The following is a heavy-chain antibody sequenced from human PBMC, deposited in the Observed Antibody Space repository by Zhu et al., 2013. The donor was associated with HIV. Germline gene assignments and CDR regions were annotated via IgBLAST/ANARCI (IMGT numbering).Heavy chain of an antibody. J-gene: IGHJ6*02. CDR1: GYTFTSYD. D-gene: IGHD3-3*01. V-gene: IGHV1-8*01. Sequence: QVQLVQSGAEVKKPGASVKVSCKASGYTFTSYDINWVRQATGQGLEWMGWMNPNSGNTGYAQKFQGRVTMTRNTSISTAYMELSSLRSEDTAVYYCARGERWTIFGVDWYYYYGMDVVGPRDHGHRLL. CDR2: MNPNSGNT. CDR3: ARGERWTIFGVDWYYYYGMDV.